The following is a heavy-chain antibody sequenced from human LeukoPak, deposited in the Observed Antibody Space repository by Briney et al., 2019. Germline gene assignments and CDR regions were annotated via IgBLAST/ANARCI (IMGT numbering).Heavy chain of an antibody. D-gene: IGHD6-6*01. CDR1: GFTFSSYA. Sequence: GGSLRLSCAASGFTFSSYAMHWVRQAPGKGLEWVANINEDGSEKYYADYVKGRFIISRDQGKNLLHLQMYSLTVEDTAVYFCARDQAGRPLGYWGQGTLVTVFS. CDR3: ARDQAGRPLGY. V-gene: IGHV3-7*01. J-gene: IGHJ4*02. CDR2: INEDGSEK.